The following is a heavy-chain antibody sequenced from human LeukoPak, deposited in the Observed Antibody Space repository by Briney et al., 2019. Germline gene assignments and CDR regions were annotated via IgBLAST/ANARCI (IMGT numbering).Heavy chain of an antibody. V-gene: IGHV3-23*01. CDR3: ATLEYYDSSNDVFDI. D-gene: IGHD3-22*01. J-gene: IGHJ3*02. CDR1: GFTFSSYG. Sequence: GGSLRLSCAASGFTFSSYGMSWVRQAPGKGLEWVSAISGSGGSTYYADSVKGRFTISRDNSKNTLYLQTNSLRAEDTAVYYCATLEYYDSSNDVFDIWGQGTMVTVSS. CDR2: ISGSGGST.